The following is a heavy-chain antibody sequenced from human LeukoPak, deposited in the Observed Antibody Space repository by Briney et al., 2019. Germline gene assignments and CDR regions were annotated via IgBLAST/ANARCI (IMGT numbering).Heavy chain of an antibody. CDR3: ARQSFYDFWTFDS. V-gene: IGHV4-59*05. CDR2: IYYDGSD. CDR1: GGSISTYY. Sequence: SETLSLTCLVSGGSISTYYWSWTRQPPGKGLEWIASIYYDGSDFYNPSLRSRVTISVDTSKNQFSLKVTSVTAADTAVYYCARQSFYDFWTFDSWGQGTLVTVSS. D-gene: IGHD3-3*01. J-gene: IGHJ4*02.